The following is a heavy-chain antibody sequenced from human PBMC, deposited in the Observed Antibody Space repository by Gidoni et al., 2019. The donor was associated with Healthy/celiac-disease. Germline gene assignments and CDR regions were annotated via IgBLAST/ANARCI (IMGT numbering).Heavy chain of an antibody. Sequence: EVQLVDSGGGLVQPGGSLRLSCAASGFTFSSYSMNWVRQAPGKGLEWVSYLSSSSSTIYYADSVKGRFTISRDNAKNSLYLQMNSLRAEDTAVYYCAREVPAAIGLDPWGQGTLVTVSS. V-gene: IGHV3-48*01. CDR2: LSSSSSTI. J-gene: IGHJ5*02. CDR3: AREVPAAIGLDP. CDR1: GFTFSSYS. D-gene: IGHD2-2*01.